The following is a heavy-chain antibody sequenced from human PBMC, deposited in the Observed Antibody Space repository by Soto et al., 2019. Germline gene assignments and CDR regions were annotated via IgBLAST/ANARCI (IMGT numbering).Heavy chain of an antibody. J-gene: IGHJ5*02. CDR1: GGSISSGDYY. V-gene: IGHV4-30-4*01. D-gene: IGHD4-4*01. Sequence: SETLSLTCTVSGGSISSGDYYWSWIRQPPGKGLEWIGYICYSGSTYYNPSLKSRVTISVDTSKNQFSLKLSSVTAADTAVYYFARESHDYSNYVKFWFDPWGQGTLVTVSS. CDR3: ARESHDYSNYVKFWFDP. CDR2: ICYSGST.